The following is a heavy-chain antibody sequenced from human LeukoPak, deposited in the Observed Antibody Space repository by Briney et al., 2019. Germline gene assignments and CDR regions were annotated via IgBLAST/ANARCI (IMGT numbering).Heavy chain of an antibody. CDR2: IYYSGST. Sequence: PSETLSLTCTVSGGSISSYYWSWIRQPPGKGLEWIGYIYYSGSTNYNPFLKSRVTISVDTSENQFSLKLSSVTAADTAVYYCATLGDRYCSSTSCYTGFDYWGQGTLVTVSS. CDR1: GGSISSYY. D-gene: IGHD2-2*02. J-gene: IGHJ4*02. V-gene: IGHV4-59*01. CDR3: ATLGDRYCSSTSCYTGFDY.